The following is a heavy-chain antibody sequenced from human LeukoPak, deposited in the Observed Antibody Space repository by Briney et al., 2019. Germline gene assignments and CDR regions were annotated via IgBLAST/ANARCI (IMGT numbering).Heavy chain of an antibody. J-gene: IGHJ4*02. CDR1: GFTFSTSW. Sequence: GGSLRVSCAASGFTFSTSWMHWVRQAPGKGLVWVSRINPDGSTVTYADSVKGRFTISRDNAKNTLYLQMNSLRADDTAMYFCTRELGGNNDYWGQGTLATASS. CDR2: INPDGSTV. CDR3: TRELGGNNDY. V-gene: IGHV3-74*03. D-gene: IGHD4-23*01.